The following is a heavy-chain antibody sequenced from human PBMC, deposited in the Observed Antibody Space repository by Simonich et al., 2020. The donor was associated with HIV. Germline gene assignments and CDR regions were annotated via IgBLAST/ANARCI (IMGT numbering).Heavy chain of an antibody. CDR3: ARGPGTMVVIDY. Sequence: QVQLVQSGAEVKKPGSSVKVSCKASGVTFNSQAFSWVRQAPGQGLAWMGGIIPLFGTPNYAQKFQGRVTITADESTSTTYLELSGLRSEDTAVYYCARGPGTMVVIDYWGQGTLITVSS. CDR1: GVTFNSQA. J-gene: IGHJ4*02. D-gene: IGHD2-15*01. V-gene: IGHV1-69*13. CDR2: IIPLFGTP.